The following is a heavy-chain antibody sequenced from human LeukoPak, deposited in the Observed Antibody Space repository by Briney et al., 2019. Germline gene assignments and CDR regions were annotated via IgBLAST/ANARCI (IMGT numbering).Heavy chain of an antibody. D-gene: IGHD2-15*01. CDR1: GYSFTSYW. CDR3: ARLRHDIVVVVAATHNWFDP. Sequence: GESLKISCKGSGYSFTSYWIGWVRQMPGKGLEWMGIIYPGDSDTRYSPSFQGQVTISADKSISTAYLQWSSLKASDTAMYYCARLRHDIVVVVAATHNWFDPWGQGTLVTVSS. CDR2: IYPGDSDT. V-gene: IGHV5-51*01. J-gene: IGHJ5*02.